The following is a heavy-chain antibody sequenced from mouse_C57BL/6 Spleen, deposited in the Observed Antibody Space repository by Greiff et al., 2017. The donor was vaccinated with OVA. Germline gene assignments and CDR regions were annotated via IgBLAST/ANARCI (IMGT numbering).Heavy chain of an antibody. CDR2: IYPRSGNT. Sequence: VKLVESGAELARPGASVKLSCKASGYTFTSYGISWVKQRTGQGLEWIGEIYPRSGNTYYNEKFKGKATLTADKSSSTAYMELRSLTSEDSAVYFCARGGIYYDYDGYYYAMDYWGQGTSVTVSS. J-gene: IGHJ4*01. D-gene: IGHD2-4*01. V-gene: IGHV1-81*01. CDR1: GYTFTSYG. CDR3: ARGGIYYDYDGYYYAMDY.